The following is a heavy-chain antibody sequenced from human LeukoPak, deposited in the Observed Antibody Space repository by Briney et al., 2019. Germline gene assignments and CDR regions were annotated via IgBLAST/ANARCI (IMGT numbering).Heavy chain of an antibody. CDR1: GGSISSSSYY. J-gene: IGHJ4*02. Sequence: SETLSLTCTVSGGSISSSSYYWGWIRQPPGKGLEWIGSIYYSGSTYYNPFLKSRVTISVDTSKNQFSLKLSSVTAEDTAVYYCARDADYSNYYDYWGQGTLVTVSS. CDR3: ARDADYSNYYDY. CDR2: IYYSGST. V-gene: IGHV4-39*07. D-gene: IGHD4-11*01.